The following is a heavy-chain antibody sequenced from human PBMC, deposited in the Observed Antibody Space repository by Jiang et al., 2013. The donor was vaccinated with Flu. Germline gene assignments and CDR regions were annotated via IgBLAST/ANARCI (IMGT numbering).Heavy chain of an antibody. V-gene: IGHV4-59*13. D-gene: IGHD5-12*01. CDR2: IYYSGST. J-gene: IGHJ4*02. CDR3: ARASDYESGDY. CDR1: GGSISSYY. Sequence: LLKPSETLSLTCTVSGGSISSYYWSWIRQPPGKGLEWIGYIYYSGSTNYNPSLKSRVTISVDTSKNQFSLKLSSVTAADTAVYYCARASDYESGDYWGQGTLVTVSS.